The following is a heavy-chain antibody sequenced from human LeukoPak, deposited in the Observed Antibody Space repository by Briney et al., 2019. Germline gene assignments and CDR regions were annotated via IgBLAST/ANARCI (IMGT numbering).Heavy chain of an antibody. CDR3: ARGRGGSGREAYNVDY. D-gene: IGHD5-24*01. J-gene: IGHJ4*02. V-gene: IGHV3-21*01. CDR2: ITSSTSYI. Sequence: GGSLRLSCAASGFTVSSNYMSWVRQAPGKGLEWVSCITSSTSYIYYADSVKGRFTISRDNAESSLFPQMNSLRDEDTAVYYCARGRGGSGREAYNVDYWGQGTLVTVSS. CDR1: GFTVSSNY.